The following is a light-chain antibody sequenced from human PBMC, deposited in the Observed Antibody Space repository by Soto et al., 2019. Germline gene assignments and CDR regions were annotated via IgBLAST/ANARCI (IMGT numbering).Light chain of an antibody. CDR3: QQYVSFLT. CDR1: QSVSSSY. Sequence: EIVLTQSPGTLSLSPGERATLSCRASQSVSSSYLAWYQQKPGQAPRLLIYGASSRATGIPDRFSGSGSGTDFTFTISRLEPEDFAVYYCQQYVSFLTFGGGTKVDIK. CDR2: GAS. V-gene: IGKV3-20*01. J-gene: IGKJ4*01.